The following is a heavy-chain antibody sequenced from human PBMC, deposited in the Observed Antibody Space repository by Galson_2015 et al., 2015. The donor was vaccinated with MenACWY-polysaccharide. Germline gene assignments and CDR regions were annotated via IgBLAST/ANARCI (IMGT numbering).Heavy chain of an antibody. CDR3: ASARAYSDGEGWYFDY. CDR1: GLTFRSYG. V-gene: IGHV3-33*01. D-gene: IGHD5-18*01. CDR2: ISYDGSHK. Sequence: SLRLSCAASGLTFRSYGMQWVRQAPGKGLEWVTIISYDGSHKYYADSVKGRFTISRDNSKNTLYLQMNSLRAEDTAVYYCASARAYSDGEGWYFDYWGQGTLVAVSS. J-gene: IGHJ4*02.